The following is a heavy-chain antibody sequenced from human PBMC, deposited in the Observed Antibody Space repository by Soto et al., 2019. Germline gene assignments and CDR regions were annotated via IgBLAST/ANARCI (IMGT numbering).Heavy chain of an antibody. CDR3: ARYKSNYYYGMDV. CDR1: GSSISSYY. V-gene: IGHV4-59*01. J-gene: IGHJ6*02. D-gene: IGHD1-20*01. Sequence: QVQLQESGPGLVKPSETLSLTCTVSGSSISSYYWSWIRQPPGKGLEWIGYIYYSGITNYNPSLKSRVTLSVDAXKNPFSLKLSSVTAADTAVYYCARYKSNYYYGMDVWGQGTTVTVSS. CDR2: IYYSGIT.